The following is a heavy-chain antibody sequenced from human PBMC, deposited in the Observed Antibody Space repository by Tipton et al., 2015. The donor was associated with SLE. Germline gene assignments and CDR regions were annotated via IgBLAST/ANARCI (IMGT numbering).Heavy chain of an antibody. Sequence: LRLSCTVSGRTISSRSYYWGWISQPPGRGLECIGSIYYTGNTLYNPSLQSRVTISVDTSKNQFSLNLKSVIAAYSAVYYCATPKGGAFDIWGQGTMVTVSS. D-gene: IGHD1-26*01. CDR3: ATPKGGAFDI. CDR2: IYYTGNT. CDR1: GRTISSRSYY. J-gene: IGHJ3*02. V-gene: IGHV4-39*01.